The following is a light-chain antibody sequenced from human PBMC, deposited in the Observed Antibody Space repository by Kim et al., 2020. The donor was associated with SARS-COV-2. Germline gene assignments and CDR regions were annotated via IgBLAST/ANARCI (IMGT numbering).Light chain of an antibody. CDR3: QQYGSWRA. Sequence: ESPRERAPLSARASQTGSSILAWDQQKPAQAPRLLIYGASTRATAIPARFRGSESRTEFTLTISSRQSEEFAVYYGQQYGSWRAFGQGNKVDIK. V-gene: IGKV3-15*01. J-gene: IGKJ1*01. CDR1: QTGSSI. CDR2: GAS.